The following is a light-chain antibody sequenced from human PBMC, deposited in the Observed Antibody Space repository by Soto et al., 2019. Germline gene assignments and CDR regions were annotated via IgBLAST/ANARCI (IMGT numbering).Light chain of an antibody. CDR2: EVT. CDR1: SSDVGSYNL. J-gene: IGLJ2*01. V-gene: IGLV2-23*02. CDR3: CYYGCSSPPYVI. Sequence: QSVLTQPASVSGSPGQSITISCTGTSSDVGSYNLVSWYQQHPGKAPKLMIYEVTKRPSGISNRFSGSKSGNTASLTISGLQAEDEADYACCYYGCSSPPYVIFGGGTKVTVL.